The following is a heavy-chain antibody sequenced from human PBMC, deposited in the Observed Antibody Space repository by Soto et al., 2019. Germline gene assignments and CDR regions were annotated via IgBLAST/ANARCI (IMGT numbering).Heavy chain of an antibody. J-gene: IGHJ4*02. D-gene: IGHD2-2*01. CDR2: ISYDGSNK. CDR3: AKFYCIRTSCSAGDY. CDR1: GFTFSSYG. V-gene: IGHV3-30*18. Sequence: QVQLVESGGGVVQPGRSLRLSCAASGFTFSSYGMHWVRKAPGKGLEWVAVISYDGSNKYYADSVKGRFTISRDNSKNTLYLQMNSLRAEDTAVYYCAKFYCIRTSCSAGDYWGQGTLVTVSS.